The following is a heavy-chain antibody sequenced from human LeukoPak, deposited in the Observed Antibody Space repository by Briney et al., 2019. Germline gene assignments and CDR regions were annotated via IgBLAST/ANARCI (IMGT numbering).Heavy chain of an antibody. J-gene: IGHJ4*02. CDR3: AKDSGYNPNYYFDY. Sequence: GRSLRLSRAASGFTFDDYAMHGVRQAPGKGLEWVSGVSWNSGSIGYADSVKGRFTISRDNAKNSLYLQMNSLRAEDTALYYCAKDSGYNPNYYFDYWGQGTLVTVSS. CDR2: VSWNSGSI. V-gene: IGHV3-9*01. CDR1: GFTFDDYA. D-gene: IGHD5-24*01.